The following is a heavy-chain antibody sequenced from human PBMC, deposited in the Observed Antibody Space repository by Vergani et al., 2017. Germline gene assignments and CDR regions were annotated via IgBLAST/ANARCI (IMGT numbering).Heavy chain of an antibody. D-gene: IGHD2-8*02. CDR1: GFTFSNFG. Sequence: QVQLVESAGGVVQPGGSLRLSCAASGFTFSNFGMHWIRQAPGKGLEWLAYIGKDGSNTRYRDAVKGRFTVSRDNSKYILYLQMDSLRSEDTALYYCAKYLCDSTDGLPDSWGPGTLVIVSS. CDR2: IGKDGSNT. CDR3: AKYLCDSTDGLPDS. J-gene: IGHJ4*02. V-gene: IGHV3-30*02.